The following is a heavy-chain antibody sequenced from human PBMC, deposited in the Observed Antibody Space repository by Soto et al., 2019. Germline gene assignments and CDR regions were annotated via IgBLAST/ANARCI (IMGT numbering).Heavy chain of an antibody. D-gene: IGHD6-13*01. Sequence: QVQLVQSGAEVKKPGASVKVSCKASGYTFTGYYMHWVRQAPGQGLEWMGWINPNRSGTNYAQKFQGWVTMTRDTDIRKAYMELSRLRSDDTAVDYFSRDQLVPPPQHYGRDVWGQGTTVTGSS. J-gene: IGHJ6*02. CDR1: GYTFTGYY. CDR3: SRDQLVPPPQHYGRDV. V-gene: IGHV1-2*04. CDR2: INPNRSGT.